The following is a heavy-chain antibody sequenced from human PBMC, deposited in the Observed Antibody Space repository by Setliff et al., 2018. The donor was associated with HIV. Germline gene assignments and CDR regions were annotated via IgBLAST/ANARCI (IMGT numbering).Heavy chain of an antibody. CDR3: ASRVYYYDESRILREEGFVP. CDR2: IYHTGKT. D-gene: IGHD3-22*01. CDR1: GGSISDNKYY. V-gene: IGHV4-39*01. J-gene: IGHJ5*02. Sequence: SETLSLTCSVSGGSISDNKYYWSWIRQPPGKGLEWTGSIYHTGKTYYNSALKNRLTISVDTSKSQFSLELSSVTAADTAVYYCASRVYYYDESRILREEGFVPGGQGTLVTVSS.